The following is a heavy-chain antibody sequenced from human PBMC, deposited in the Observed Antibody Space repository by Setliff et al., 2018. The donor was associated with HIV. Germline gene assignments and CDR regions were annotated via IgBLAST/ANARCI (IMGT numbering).Heavy chain of an antibody. D-gene: IGHD2-2*01. CDR1: GFTFSSYS. CDR3: AAWGYCSSTSCPYYYYYMDV. CDR2: ISSSSSTI. J-gene: IGHJ6*03. Sequence: GGSLRLSCAASGFTFSSYSMNWVRQAPGKGLEWVSYISSSSSTIYYADSVKGRFTISRDNAKNSLYLQMNSLRAEDTAVYYCAAWGYCSSTSCPYYYYYMDVWGKGTTVTVSS. V-gene: IGHV3-48*01.